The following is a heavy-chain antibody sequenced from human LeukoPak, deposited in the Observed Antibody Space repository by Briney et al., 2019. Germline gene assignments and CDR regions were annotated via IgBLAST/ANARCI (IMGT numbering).Heavy chain of an antibody. D-gene: IGHD3-10*01. CDR3: ARDPAWGSGSYFDY. J-gene: IGHJ4*02. V-gene: IGHV3-64*01. CDR1: GFTFSSYA. CDR2: ITSDGSDT. Sequence: PGGSLRLSCAASGFTFSSYAVHWVRQAPGKGLEFVSTITSDGSDTRYASSVRGRFTVSRDNSKNTLYLQMRSLRDDDVGLYYCARDPAWGSGSYFDYWGQGTLVTVSS.